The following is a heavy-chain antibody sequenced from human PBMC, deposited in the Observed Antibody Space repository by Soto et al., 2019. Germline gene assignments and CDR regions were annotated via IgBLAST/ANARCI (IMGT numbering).Heavy chain of an antibody. CDR3: PRVLNRSDYCMGV. V-gene: IGHV1-69*02. CDR1: GGTFSSYT. Sequence: QVQLVQSGAEVKKPGSSVKVSCKASGGTFSSYTISWVRQAPGQGLEWMGRIIPILGIANYEQKFHGRVTITADKSTSTAYMELSSLRSEDTAVYYWPRVLNRSDYCMGVWGQGTTVTVSS. J-gene: IGHJ6*02. CDR2: IIPILGIA.